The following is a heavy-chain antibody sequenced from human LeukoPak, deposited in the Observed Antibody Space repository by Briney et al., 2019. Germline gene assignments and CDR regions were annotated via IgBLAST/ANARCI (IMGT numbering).Heavy chain of an antibody. V-gene: IGHV1-18*01. CDR2: ISVHNDNT. D-gene: IGHD2-2*01. CDR1: GYAFSTYA. Sequence: ASVKVSCKTSGYAFSTYAINWVRQAPGQGLEWMGWISVHNDNTNYIQKFQGRVTMTTDTSTNTAYMELRSLRSEDTAVYYCAKDPRYCSSTSCLYYFDYWGQGTLVTVSS. CDR3: AKDPRYCSSTSCLYYFDY. J-gene: IGHJ4*02.